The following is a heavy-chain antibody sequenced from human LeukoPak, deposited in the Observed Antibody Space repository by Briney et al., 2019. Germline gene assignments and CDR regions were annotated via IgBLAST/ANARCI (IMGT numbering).Heavy chain of an antibody. J-gene: IGHJ3*02. V-gene: IGHV1-2*06. CDR3: ARPLRPWLPENAFDI. Sequence: ASVKVSCKASGYTLTVYYIHWVRQAPGQGLEWMGRINPNSGDTNFAQKFQGRVTMTRDTSISTAYMDLSGLRPDDTAVYYCARPLRPWLPENAFDIWGQGTMVTVSS. D-gene: IGHD5-12*01. CDR1: GYTLTVYY. CDR2: INPNSGDT.